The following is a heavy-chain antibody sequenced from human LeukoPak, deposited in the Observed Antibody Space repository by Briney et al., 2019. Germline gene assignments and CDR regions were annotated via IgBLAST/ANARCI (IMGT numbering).Heavy chain of an antibody. CDR2: IYYSGST. CDR3: ARNRYYYGSGNYGVPNWFDP. J-gene: IGHJ5*02. D-gene: IGHD3-10*01. CDR1: GGSISSNSYY. Sequence: SETLSLTCTVSGGSISSNSYYWGWIRQSPGKGLEWIGTIYYSGSTYYSPSLKSRVTISVDTSKNQFSLKLSSVTAADTAMYYCARNRYYYGSGNYGVPNWFDPWGQGTLVTVSS. V-gene: IGHV4-39*01.